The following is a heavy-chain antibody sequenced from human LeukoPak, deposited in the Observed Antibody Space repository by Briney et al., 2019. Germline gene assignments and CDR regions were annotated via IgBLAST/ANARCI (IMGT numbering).Heavy chain of an antibody. J-gene: IGHJ6*03. CDR2: INTSGST. CDR1: GGSISSGSYY. Sequence: SETLSLTCTVSGGSISSGSYYWSWIRQPAGKGPEWIGRINTSGSTNYNPSLRSRVTISIDTSKNQFSLKLSSVTAADTAVYYCARVPRGYNYMDVWGNGTTVTVSS. V-gene: IGHV4-61*02. D-gene: IGHD3-10*01. CDR3: ARVPRGYNYMDV.